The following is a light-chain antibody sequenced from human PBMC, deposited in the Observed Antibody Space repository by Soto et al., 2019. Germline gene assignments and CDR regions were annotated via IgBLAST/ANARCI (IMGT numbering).Light chain of an antibody. Sequence: EIVMTQSPATLSVSPGERATLSCGASQSVSSYLAWYQHKPGQAPRLLIYGGSTRATGIPARFSGSGSGTEFTLTISILQSEYVAVYYWQQYNNWPLTFGQGTKVEIK. CDR2: GGS. J-gene: IGKJ1*01. V-gene: IGKV3-15*01. CDR1: QSVSSY. CDR3: QQYNNWPLT.